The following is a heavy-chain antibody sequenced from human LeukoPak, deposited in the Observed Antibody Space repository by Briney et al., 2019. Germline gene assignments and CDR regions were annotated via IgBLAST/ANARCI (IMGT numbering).Heavy chain of an antibody. V-gene: IGHV3-23*01. CDR3: VKARMPHCGTDCLES. CDR1: GFSFSSNT. D-gene: IGHD2-21*02. Sequence: GGSLRLSCAGSGFSFSSNTMSWVRQAPGRGLEWVSAISNNGGRTDYADSVKGRFTISRDNSKNTVYLQMNSLRAEDTAVYYCVKARMPHCGTDCLESWGQGTLVTVSS. CDR2: ISNNGGRT. J-gene: IGHJ4*02.